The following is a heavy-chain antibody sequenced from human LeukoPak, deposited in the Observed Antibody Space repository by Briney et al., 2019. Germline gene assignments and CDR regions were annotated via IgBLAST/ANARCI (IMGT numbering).Heavy chain of an antibody. V-gene: IGHV3-11*01. D-gene: IGHD4-23*01. J-gene: IGHJ4*02. CDR3: AKDPHRVTTVAPGPYYFDY. CDR2: VSSGSSTI. CDR1: GFTFSDYY. Sequence: GGSLRLPCAASGFTFSDYYMSWIRQAPGKALEWVSYVSSGSSTIYYADSVKGRFTVSRDNGKRSLYLHMNSLRAEDTAVYYCAKDPHRVTTVAPGPYYFDYWGQGTLVTVSS.